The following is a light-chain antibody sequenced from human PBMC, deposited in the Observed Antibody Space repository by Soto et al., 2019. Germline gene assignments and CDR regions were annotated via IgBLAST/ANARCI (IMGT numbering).Light chain of an antibody. V-gene: IGKV1-5*03. J-gene: IGKJ1*01. CDR3: QQYNSYPWT. Sequence: IQMTQSPSTLSASVGDRVTFTCRASQTISTWLDWYQQKPGEAPKLLIYKASTLEVGVPSRFSASGSGTEFTLTINPLQAADFATYYCQQYNSYPWTFGQGTKV. CDR2: KAS. CDR1: QTISTW.